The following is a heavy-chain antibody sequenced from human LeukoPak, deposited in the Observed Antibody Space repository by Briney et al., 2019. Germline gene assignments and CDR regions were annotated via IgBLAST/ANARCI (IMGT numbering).Heavy chain of an antibody. D-gene: IGHD6-19*01. Sequence: PSETLSLTCTVSGGSINGYYWSWFRQPAGKGLEWIGRIYTSGSTNYNPSLKSRVTMSVDTSKNQFSLKLSSVTAADTAVYYCAREGGDSSGWYGGYYFDYWGQGTLVTVSS. J-gene: IGHJ4*02. V-gene: IGHV4-4*07. CDR3: AREGGDSSGWYGGYYFDY. CDR2: IYTSGST. CDR1: GGSINGYY.